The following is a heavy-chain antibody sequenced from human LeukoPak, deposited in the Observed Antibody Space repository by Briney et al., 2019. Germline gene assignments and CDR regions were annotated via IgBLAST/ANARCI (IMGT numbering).Heavy chain of an antibody. J-gene: IGHJ6*03. CDR2: INHSGST. V-gene: IGHV4-34*08. CDR3: ATLGGGLRSYYYYMDV. D-gene: IGHD4-17*01. Sequence: LRLSCAASGFTFSSYEMNWVRQPPGKGLEWIGEINHSGSTNYNPSLKSRVTISVDTSKNQFSLKLSSVTAADTAVYYCATLGGGLRSYYYYMDVWGKGTTVTVSS. CDR1: GFTFSSYE.